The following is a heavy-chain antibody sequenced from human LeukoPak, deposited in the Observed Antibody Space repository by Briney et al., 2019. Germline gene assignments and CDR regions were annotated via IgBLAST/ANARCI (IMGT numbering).Heavy chain of an antibody. CDR1: GFTFSSYD. CDR2: IGTAGDT. Sequence: GGSLRLSCAASGFTFSSYDMHWVRHAPGKGLEWVSAIGTAGDTYYPGSVKGRFTISRENAKNSLYLQMNSLRAGDTAVYYCARSGIAAAPDYWGQGTLVTVSS. CDR3: ARSGIAAAPDY. D-gene: IGHD6-13*01. J-gene: IGHJ4*02. V-gene: IGHV3-13*01.